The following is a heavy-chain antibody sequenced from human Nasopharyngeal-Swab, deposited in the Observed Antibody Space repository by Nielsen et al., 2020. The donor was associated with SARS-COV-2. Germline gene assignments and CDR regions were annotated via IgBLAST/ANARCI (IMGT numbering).Heavy chain of an antibody. V-gene: IGHV1-24*01. D-gene: IGHD5-18*01. CDR1: GYTLTELS. Sequence: ASVKVSCKVSGYTLTELSMHWVRQAPGKGLEWMGGFDPEDGETIYAQKFQGRVTITADESTSTAYMELSSLRSEDTAVYYCARDGGYSYGYQGRRDWFDPWGQGTLVTVSS. J-gene: IGHJ5*02. CDR2: FDPEDGET. CDR3: ARDGGYSYGYQGRRDWFDP.